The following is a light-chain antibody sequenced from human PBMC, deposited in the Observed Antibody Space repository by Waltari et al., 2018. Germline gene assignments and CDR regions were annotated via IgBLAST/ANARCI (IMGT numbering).Light chain of an antibody. CDR3: QAWDSSTYVV. V-gene: IGLV3-1*01. J-gene: IGLJ2*01. CDR1: KLGDKY. CDR2: QDS. Sequence: SYELTQPPSVSVSPGQTASITCPGDKLGDKYACWYQQKPGQSPVLVIYQDSKRPSGFPERFSGSNSGNTATLTISGTQAMDEADYYCQAWDSSTYVVFGGGTKLTVL.